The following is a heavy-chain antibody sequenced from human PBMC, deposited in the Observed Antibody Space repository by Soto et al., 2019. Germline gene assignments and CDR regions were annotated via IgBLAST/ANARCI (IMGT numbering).Heavy chain of an antibody. D-gene: IGHD1-26*01. CDR3: ARGPYSGNHLANY. CDR2: IFPADSET. V-gene: IGHV5-51*01. CDR1: GYSFSTYW. Sequence: GESLKISCKASGYSFSTYWIAWVRQMPGKGLEWMGSIFPADSETRYSPSFQGRVTITRDTSASTAYMELSSLRPEDTAVYYCARGPYSGNHLANYWGQGTLVTVSS. J-gene: IGHJ4*02.